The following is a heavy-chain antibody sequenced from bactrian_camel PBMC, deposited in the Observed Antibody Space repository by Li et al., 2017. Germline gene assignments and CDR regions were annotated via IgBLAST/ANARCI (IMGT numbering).Heavy chain of an antibody. CDR1: QHTTFGNC. CDR3: VALAWGFNY. D-gene: IGHD1*01. Sequence: HVQLVESGGGSVQAGGSLKLSCEASQHTTFGNCMARFRQAPGKRREGVSTLKWDGTDTYYADFVKGRFTISRANTMNTAYLQMDSLKSEDTAQYYCVALAWGFNYWGQGTQVTVS. CDR2: LKWDGTDT. J-gene: IGHJ4*01. V-gene: IGHV3S6*01.